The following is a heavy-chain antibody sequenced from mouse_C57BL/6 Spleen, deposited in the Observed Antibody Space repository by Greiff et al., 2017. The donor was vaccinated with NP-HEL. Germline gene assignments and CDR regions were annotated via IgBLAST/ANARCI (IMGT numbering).Heavy chain of an antibody. D-gene: IGHD1-1*01. J-gene: IGHJ4*01. CDR3: ARQKVITTNDAMDY. CDR1: GFTFSSYG. Sequence: EVQLVESGGDLVKPGASLKLSCAASGFTFSSYGMSWVRQTPDQRLEWVATISTGGSYTYYPDSVKGRFTISRDNAKNTLYLQMSSLKSEDTAMYYCARQKVITTNDAMDYWGQGTSVTVSS. CDR2: ISTGGSYT. V-gene: IGHV5-6*01.